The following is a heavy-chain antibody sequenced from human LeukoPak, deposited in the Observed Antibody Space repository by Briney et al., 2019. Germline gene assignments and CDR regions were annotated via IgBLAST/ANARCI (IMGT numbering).Heavy chain of an antibody. CDR3: ARVSRCRGYCTNGVCDY. V-gene: IGHV1-2*02. J-gene: IGHJ4*02. CDR2: INPNSGGT. D-gene: IGHD2-8*01. CDR1: GYTFTGFY. Sequence: ASVKVSCKASGYTFTGFYKHWVRQAPGQGLEWMGWINPNSGGTNYAQKFQGRVTMTRDTSISTAYMELSRLRSDDTAVYYCARVSRCRGYCTNGVCDYWGQGTLVTVSS.